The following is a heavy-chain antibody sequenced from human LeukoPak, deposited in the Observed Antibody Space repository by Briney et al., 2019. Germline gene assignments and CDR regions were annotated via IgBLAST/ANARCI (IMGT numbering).Heavy chain of an antibody. Sequence: SLRLSCTASGFSFGEYAMSWVRQAPGKGLEWVGFIRSKAHGGTTEYAASVKGRFTVSRDDSKSIFYLQMNSLKTEDTAVYYCTRHIVGPRTFFDYWGQGALVTVSS. D-gene: IGHD2-21*01. CDR3: TRHIVGPRTFFDY. CDR2: IRSKAHGGTT. J-gene: IGHJ4*02. CDR1: GFSFGEYA. V-gene: IGHV3-49*04.